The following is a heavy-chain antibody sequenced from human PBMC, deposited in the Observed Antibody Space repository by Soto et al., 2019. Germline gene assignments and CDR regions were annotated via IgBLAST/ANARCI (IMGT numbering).Heavy chain of an antibody. CDR2: INSDGSST. J-gene: IGHJ4*02. Sequence: GGSLRLSCAASGFTFSSYWMHWVRQAPEKGLMWVSHINSDGSSTTYADSVKGRFTISRDNSKNTLYLQMNSLRAEDTAVYYCAKDLCSGGSCYYFDYWGQGTLVTVSS. D-gene: IGHD2-15*01. V-gene: IGHV3-74*01. CDR3: AKDLCSGGSCYYFDY. CDR1: GFTFSSYW.